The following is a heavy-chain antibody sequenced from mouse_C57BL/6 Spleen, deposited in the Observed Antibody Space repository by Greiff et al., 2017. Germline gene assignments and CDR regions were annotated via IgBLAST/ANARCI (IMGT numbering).Heavy chain of an antibody. J-gene: IGHJ1*03. Sequence: QVHVKQPGAELVRPGSSVKLSCKASGYTFTSYWMHWVKQRPIQGLEWIGNIDPSDSETHYNQKFKDKATLTVDKSSSTAYMQLSSLTSEDSAVYYCARGYSNGWYFDVWGTGTTVTVSS. CDR2: IDPSDSET. D-gene: IGHD2-5*01. CDR3: ARGYSNGWYFDV. V-gene: IGHV1-52*01. CDR1: GYTFTSYW.